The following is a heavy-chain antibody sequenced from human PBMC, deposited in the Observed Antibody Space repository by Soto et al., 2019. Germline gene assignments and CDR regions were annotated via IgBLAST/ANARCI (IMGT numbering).Heavy chain of an antibody. V-gene: IGHV4-59*01. CDR3: AGGGANYDSWSCTDQVSGGMDV. D-gene: IGHD3-3*01. J-gene: IGHJ6*03. CDR2: IYNSGST. Sequence: QVQLQESGPGLVKPSETLSLYCTVSGGSISSYSWNWIRQPPGKGLEWIGYIYNSGSTNYNPSLNSLLTLQVDTYNNHCSVRLSSVTAADTAVYYCAGGGANYDSWSCTDQVSGGMDVWGKGITVTVSS. CDR1: GGSISSYS.